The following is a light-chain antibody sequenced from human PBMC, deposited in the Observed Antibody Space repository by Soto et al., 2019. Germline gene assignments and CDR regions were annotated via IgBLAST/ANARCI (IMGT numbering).Light chain of an antibody. V-gene: IGKV3-15*01. CDR1: QSLSSN. CDR2: GAS. CDR3: QQYNNWPPTT. J-gene: IGKJ4*01. Sequence: EILMTQSPATLSVSPGERATLSCRASQSLSSNLAWYQHKPGQAPRLLIYGASTRATGIPARFSGSGSGTEFTLTISSLQSEDFAVYYCQQYNNWPPTTFGGGTKVEIK.